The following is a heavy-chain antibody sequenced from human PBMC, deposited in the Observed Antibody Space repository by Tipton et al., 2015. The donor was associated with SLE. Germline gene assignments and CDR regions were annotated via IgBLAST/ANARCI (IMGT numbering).Heavy chain of an antibody. CDR2: ANRNEGT. CDR1: GASISGYF. J-gene: IGHJ5*02. V-gene: IGHV4-59*12. Sequence: TLSLTCIVSGASISGYFWTWIRQSPGKGLEWIGYANRNEGTKIKSSLERRVTISLDTSRSQFSLKLNSVTAADTAVYYCARSTDQNWFDPWGQGTLVTVSS. CDR3: ARSTDQNWFDP. D-gene: IGHD2-2*01.